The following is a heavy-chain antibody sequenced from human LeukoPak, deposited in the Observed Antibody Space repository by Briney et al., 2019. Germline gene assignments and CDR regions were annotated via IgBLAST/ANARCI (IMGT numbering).Heavy chain of an antibody. Sequence: ASVKVSCKASGYTFTGYYMHWVRQAPGQGLEWMGWINTNSGGTNYAQKFQDRVTMTRDTSISTVYMELSRLRSDDTAVYYCARSPDILTGEKFDYWGQGTLVTVSS. CDR3: ARSPDILTGEKFDY. D-gene: IGHD3-9*01. V-gene: IGHV1-2*02. J-gene: IGHJ4*02. CDR1: GYTFTGYY. CDR2: INTNSGGT.